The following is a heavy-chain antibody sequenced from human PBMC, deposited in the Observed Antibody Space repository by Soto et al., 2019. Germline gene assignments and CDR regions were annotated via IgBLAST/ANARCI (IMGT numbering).Heavy chain of an antibody. D-gene: IGHD6-13*01. J-gene: IGHJ5*02. CDR3: ASGATILVDSSSWYPDWFDP. CDR1: GGTFSSYA. CDR2: IIPIFGTA. V-gene: IGHV1-69*13. Sequence: SVKVSCKASGGTFSSYAISWVRQAPGQGLEWMGGIIPIFGTANYAQKFQGRVTITADESTSTAYMELSSLRSEDTAVYYCASGATILVDSSSWYPDWFDPWGQGTLVTVSS.